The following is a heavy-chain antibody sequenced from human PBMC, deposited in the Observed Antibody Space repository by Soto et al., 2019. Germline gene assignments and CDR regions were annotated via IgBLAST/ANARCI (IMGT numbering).Heavy chain of an antibody. CDR3: ARYGGGYRFDY. V-gene: IGHV4-31*03. CDR1: GGSIAGGGNY. J-gene: IGHJ4*02. Sequence: LSLTCTVSGGSIAGGGNYWSWIRQHPGKGLEWIGYIYYSGSTFYNPSLTSRATTSVDMSMDQFSLKLSSVTAADTAVYYCARYGGGYRFDYWGQGTLVTVSS. D-gene: IGHD3-16*01. CDR2: IYYSGST.